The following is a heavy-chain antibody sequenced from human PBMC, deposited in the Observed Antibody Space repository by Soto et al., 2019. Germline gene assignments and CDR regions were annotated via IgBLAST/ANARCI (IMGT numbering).Heavy chain of an antibody. CDR1: GFIFDDYA. CDR2: ISWNSGTI. V-gene: IGHV3-9*01. Sequence: DVQLVESGGGLVQPGRSLRLSCAASGFIFDDYAMHWVRQAPGKGLEWVSSISWNSGTIVYADSVKGRFTISRDNAKNSLYLQMNSLRTMDTAFYYCTKGRSTSCFAPVDYWGQGTLVTVSS. D-gene: IGHD2-2*01. J-gene: IGHJ4*02. CDR3: TKGRSTSCFAPVDY.